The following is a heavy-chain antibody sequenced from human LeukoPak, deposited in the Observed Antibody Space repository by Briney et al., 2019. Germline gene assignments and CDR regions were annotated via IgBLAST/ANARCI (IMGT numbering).Heavy chain of an antibody. CDR3: ARDPAYGSGMW. CDR2: IYYSGST. V-gene: IGHV4-39*07. CDR1: GGSISSSSYY. D-gene: IGHD3-10*01. Sequence: TSETPSLTCTVSGGSISSSSYYWGWIRQPPGKGLEWIGSIYYSGSTYYNPSLKSRVTISVDTSKNQFSLKLSSVTAADTAVYYCARDPAYGSGMWWGQGTLVTVSS. J-gene: IGHJ4*02.